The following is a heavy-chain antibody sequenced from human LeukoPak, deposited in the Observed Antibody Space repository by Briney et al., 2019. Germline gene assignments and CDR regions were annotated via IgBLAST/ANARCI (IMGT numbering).Heavy chain of an antibody. V-gene: IGHV1-18*01. D-gene: IGHD2-2*01. Sequence: ASVKVSCKASGYTFTSYGISWVRQAPGQGLEWMGWISAYNGNTNYAQKLQGRVTMTTDTSTSTASMELRSLRSDDTAVYYCARLHPDLAPYCSSTSCYSYYYYGMDVWGQGTTVTVSS. CDR2: ISAYNGNT. CDR3: ARLHPDLAPYCSSTSCYSYYYYGMDV. CDR1: GYTFTSYG. J-gene: IGHJ6*02.